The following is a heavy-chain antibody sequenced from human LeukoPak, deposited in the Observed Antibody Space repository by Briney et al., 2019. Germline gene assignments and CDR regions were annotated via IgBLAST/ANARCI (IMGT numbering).Heavy chain of an antibody. V-gene: IGHV1-18*04. D-gene: IGHD3-16*01. CDR1: GYTFTSYG. Sequence: ASVTLSCTASGYTFTSYGISCVRQAPRHRLEWMEWISAYNRNANNEQKLQGRITMTTATSTSTAYRELRSLRSDDTAVYYCARAWGRAQYYLDYLGEGAHVTVSS. CDR3: ARAWGRAQYYLDY. J-gene: IGHJ4*02. CDR2: ISAYNRNA.